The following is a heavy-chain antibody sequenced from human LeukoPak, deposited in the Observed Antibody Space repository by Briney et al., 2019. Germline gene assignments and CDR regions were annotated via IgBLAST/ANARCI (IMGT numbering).Heavy chain of an antibody. J-gene: IGHJ4*02. CDR2: IHPKTGVT. CDR3: ARGSSGWYVYFDY. Sequence: ASVKVSCKASGYSFTDHYSHWLRQAPGQGLEWMAWIHPKTGVTNYAERFQGRLSLTRDTSISTASMELSRLRSDDTAVYYCARGSSGWYVYFDYWGQGTLVTVSS. V-gene: IGHV1-2*02. D-gene: IGHD6-19*01. CDR1: GYSFTDHY.